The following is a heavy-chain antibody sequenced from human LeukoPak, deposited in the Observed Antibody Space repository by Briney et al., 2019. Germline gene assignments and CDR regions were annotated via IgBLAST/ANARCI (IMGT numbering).Heavy chain of an antibody. CDR3: AREKGAVLLWFGELRNYYGMDV. Sequence: ASVKVSCKASGYTFTSYDISWVRQAPGQGLEWMGWISAYNGSTNYAQKLQGRVTMTTDTSTSTAYMELRSLRSDDTAVYYCAREKGAVLLWFGELRNYYGMDVWGQGTTVTVSS. CDR2: ISAYNGST. D-gene: IGHD3-10*01. J-gene: IGHJ6*02. CDR1: GYTFTSYD. V-gene: IGHV1-18*01.